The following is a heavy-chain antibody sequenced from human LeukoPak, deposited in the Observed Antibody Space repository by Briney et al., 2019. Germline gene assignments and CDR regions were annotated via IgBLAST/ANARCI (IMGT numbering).Heavy chain of an antibody. Sequence: SETLSLTCTVSGGSISSYYWSWIRQPAGKGLERIGRIYTSGSTNYNPSLKSRVTISVDTSRSQFSLKLSSVTAADTALYYCARCSLSGSNLDHWGQGTLVIVSS. CDR1: GGSISSYY. CDR2: IYTSGST. V-gene: IGHV4-4*07. J-gene: IGHJ4*02. D-gene: IGHD1-26*01. CDR3: ARCSLSGSNLDH.